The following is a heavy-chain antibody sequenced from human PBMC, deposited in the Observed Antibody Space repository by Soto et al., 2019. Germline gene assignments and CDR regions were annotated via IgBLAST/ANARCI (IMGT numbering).Heavy chain of an antibody. CDR2: IIPIFGTA. V-gene: IGHV1-69*01. D-gene: IGHD6-25*01. J-gene: IGHJ5*02. CDR1: GGTFSSYA. CDR3: ARALPRSLYSSGWFDP. Sequence: QVQLVQSGAEVKKPGSSVKVSCKAYGGTFSSYAISWVLQAPGQGLEWMGGIIPIFGTANYAQKFQGRVTITADESTSTAYMGLSSLRSEDTAVYYCARALPRSLYSSGWFDPWGKGTLVTVAT.